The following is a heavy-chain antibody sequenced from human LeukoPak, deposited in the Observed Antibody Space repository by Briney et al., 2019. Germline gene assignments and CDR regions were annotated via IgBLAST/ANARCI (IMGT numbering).Heavy chain of an antibody. Sequence: GGSLRLSCAASGFTFSSYAMHWVRQAPGKGLEYVSAISSNGGSTYYADSVKGRFTISRDNSKNTLYLQMGSLRAEDMAVYYCARGGGGYDASFDYWGQGTLVTVSS. J-gene: IGHJ4*02. CDR2: ISSNGGST. D-gene: IGHD5-12*01. CDR1: GFTFSSYA. CDR3: ARGGGGYDASFDY. V-gene: IGHV3-64*02.